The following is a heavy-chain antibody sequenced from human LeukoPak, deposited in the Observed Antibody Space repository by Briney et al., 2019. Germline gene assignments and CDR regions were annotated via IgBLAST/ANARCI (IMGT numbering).Heavy chain of an antibody. J-gene: IGHJ4*02. V-gene: IGHV4-38-2*02. D-gene: IGHD6-13*01. CDR2: FYHGGST. CDR3: ARISSSWHGDY. CDR1: GYSISTGYY. Sequence: SETLSLTCTVSGYSISTGYYWDWIRQPPGKGPEWIGTFYHGGSTYYNPSLKSRVTISVDTSKNQFSLNLTSVTAADTAVYCCARISSSWHGDYWGQGTLVTVSS.